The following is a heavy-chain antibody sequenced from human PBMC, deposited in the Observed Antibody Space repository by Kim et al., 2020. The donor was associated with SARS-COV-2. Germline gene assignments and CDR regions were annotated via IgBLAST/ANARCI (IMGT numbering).Heavy chain of an antibody. D-gene: IGHD6-13*01. CDR2: IPWNSGCI. CDR3: AKGADSSSWYGFDY. V-gene: IGHV3-9*01. CDR1: GFTFGDYA. J-gene: IGHJ4*02. Sequence: GGSLRLSCTASGFTFGDYAMHWVRQAPGKGLEWVSGIPWNSGCIVYADSVKGRFTISRDNAKNSLYLQMNSLRAADTALYYCAKGADSSSWYGFDYWGQGTLVTVSS.